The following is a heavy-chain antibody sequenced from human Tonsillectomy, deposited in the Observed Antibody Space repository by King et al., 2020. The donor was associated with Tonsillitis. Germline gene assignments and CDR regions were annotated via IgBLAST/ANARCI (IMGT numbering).Heavy chain of an antibody. Sequence: QLVQSGGGLVQPGRSLRLSCAASGFTFDDYAMHWVRQAPGKGLEWVSGISWSSGSIDYADSVKGRFTISRDNAQNSLYLQMNSLRAEDTALYYCAKGSIAVSGTPDYWGQGTLVTVSS. D-gene: IGHD6-19*01. CDR2: ISWSSGSI. V-gene: IGHV3-9*01. CDR3: AKGSIAVSGTPDY. CDR1: GFTFDDYA. J-gene: IGHJ4*02.